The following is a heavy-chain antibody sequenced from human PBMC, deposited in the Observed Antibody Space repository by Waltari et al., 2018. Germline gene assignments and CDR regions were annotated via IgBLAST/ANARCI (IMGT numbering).Heavy chain of an antibody. CDR1: GASFSSYY. CDR2: IRHPGNT. V-gene: IGHV4-34*01. J-gene: IGHJ5*02. Sequence: QVRLQQWGAGLLKPSETLSLTCSVPGASFSSYYWGWVRHVPGKDLEWIGQIRHPGNTNYNPSLQSRVAISIDTSRNQFSLRVFSVTAADTGLYFCTRGGNYDFWSHSPFVDPWGQGTQVSVSS. D-gene: IGHD3-3*01. CDR3: TRGGNYDFWSHSPFVDP.